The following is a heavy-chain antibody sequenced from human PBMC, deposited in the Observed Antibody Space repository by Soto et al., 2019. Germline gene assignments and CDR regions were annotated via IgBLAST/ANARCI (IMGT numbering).Heavy chain of an antibody. CDR3: ARDAAMVPYYYYGMDV. CDR2: IWCDGSNK. V-gene: IGHV3-33*01. CDR1: GFTFSSYG. J-gene: IGHJ6*02. Sequence: QVQLVESGGGVVQPGRSLRLSCAASGFTFSSYGMHWVRQAPGKGLEWVAVIWCDGSNKYYADSVKGRFTISRDNSKNTLYLQMNSLRAEDTAVYYCARDAAMVPYYYYGMDVWGQGTTVTVSS. D-gene: IGHD5-18*01.